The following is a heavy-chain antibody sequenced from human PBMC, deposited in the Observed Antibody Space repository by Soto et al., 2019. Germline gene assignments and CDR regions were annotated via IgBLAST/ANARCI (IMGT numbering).Heavy chain of an antibody. Sequence: GGSLRLSCAASGFTFSSYSMNWVRQAPGKGLEWVSSISSSSSYIYYADSVKGRFTISRDNAKNSLYLQMNSLRAEDTAVYYCARPPLTGTTSGGDIWGQGTMVTVSS. V-gene: IGHV3-21*01. CDR2: ISSSSSYI. D-gene: IGHD1-7*01. CDR3: ARPPLTGTTSGGDI. J-gene: IGHJ3*02. CDR1: GFTFSSYS.